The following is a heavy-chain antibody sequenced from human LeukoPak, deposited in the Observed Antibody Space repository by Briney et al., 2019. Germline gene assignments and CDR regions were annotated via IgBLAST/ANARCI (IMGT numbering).Heavy chain of an antibody. J-gene: IGHJ4*02. CDR3: AKEVRGVIIDY. Sequence: GGSLRLSCAASGFTLSSYEMNWVRQAPGKGLEWVSYISSSGSTIYYADSVKGRFTISRDNSKNTLYLQMNSLRAEDTAVYYCAKEVRGVIIDYWGQGTLVTVSS. CDR2: ISSSGSTI. V-gene: IGHV3-48*03. CDR1: GFTLSSYE. D-gene: IGHD3-10*01.